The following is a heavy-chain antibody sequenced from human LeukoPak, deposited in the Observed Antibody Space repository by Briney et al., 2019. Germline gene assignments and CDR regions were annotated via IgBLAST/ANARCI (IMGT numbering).Heavy chain of an antibody. CDR2: IYYSGST. D-gene: IGHD5-18*01. Sequence: PSETLSLTCTVSGGSISSYYWSWIRQPPGKGLEWIGYIYYSGSTNYNPSLKSRVTISVDKSKNQFSLKLSSVTAADTAVYYCARDDVDTAMVTPFGGMDVWGQGTTVTVSS. J-gene: IGHJ6*02. CDR1: GGSISSYY. V-gene: IGHV4-59*12. CDR3: ARDDVDTAMVTPFGGMDV.